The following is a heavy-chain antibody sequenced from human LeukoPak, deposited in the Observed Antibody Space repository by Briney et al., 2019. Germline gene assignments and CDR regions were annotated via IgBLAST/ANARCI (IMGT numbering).Heavy chain of an antibody. CDR1: GFTFDDYA. D-gene: IGHD3-3*01. J-gene: IGHJ3*02. CDR2: ISWNSGSI. CDR3: AKDRIGVLPDAFDI. Sequence: GGSLRLSCAASGFTFDDYAMHWVRQAPGKGLEWVSGISWNSGSIGYADSVKGRFTISRDNAKNSLYLQMNSLRDEDTALYYCAKDRIGVLPDAFDIWGQGTMVTVSS. V-gene: IGHV3-9*01.